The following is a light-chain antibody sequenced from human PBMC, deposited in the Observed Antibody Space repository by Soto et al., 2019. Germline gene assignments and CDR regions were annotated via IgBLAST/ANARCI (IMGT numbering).Light chain of an antibody. CDR1: QSVRSN. Sequence: EVVMTQSPVTLSVSPGVRATLSCRASQSVRSNLAWYQQKPGQAPRLLIYRASTRAIGIPARFSGSGSGTEFTLTISSLQSEDFAVYYCQQYNNWPPWTFGQGTKVEIK. J-gene: IGKJ1*01. V-gene: IGKV3-15*01. CDR2: RAS. CDR3: QQYNNWPPWT.